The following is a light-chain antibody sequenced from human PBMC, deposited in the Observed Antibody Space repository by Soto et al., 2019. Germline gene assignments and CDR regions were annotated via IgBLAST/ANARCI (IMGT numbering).Light chain of an antibody. CDR2: GFS. CDR3: QSYDISLRAWV. CDR1: NSNIGAGYD. Sequence: QAVVTQPPSVSEAPGQGVTISCSGSNSNIGAGYDVHWYQQLPGTAPKLLMYGFSNRPSGVPDRFSGSTSATSGSLAITGLQAEDEGDYFCQSYDISLRAWVFGGGTQLTVL. V-gene: IGLV1-40*01. J-gene: IGLJ3*02.